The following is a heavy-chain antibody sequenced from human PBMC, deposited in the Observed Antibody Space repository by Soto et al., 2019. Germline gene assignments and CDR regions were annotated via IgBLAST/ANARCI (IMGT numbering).Heavy chain of an antibody. CDR1: GYTITSHY. CDR2: INPSGGST. J-gene: IGHJ6*02. V-gene: IGHV1-46*01. CDR3: ARGRLSYSGHNYYYYGMDV. Sequence: ASVKVSCKASGYTITSHYMHWVRQAPGQGLEWMGVINPSGGSTSYAQKFQGRVTMTRDTSTSTVYMELSSLRSEDTAVYYCARGRLSYSGHNYYYYGMDVWGQGTTVTVSS. D-gene: IGHD1-26*01.